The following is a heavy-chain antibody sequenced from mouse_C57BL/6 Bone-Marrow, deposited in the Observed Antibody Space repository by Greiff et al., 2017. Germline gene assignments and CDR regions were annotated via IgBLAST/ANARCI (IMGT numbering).Heavy chain of an antibody. CDR1: GFTFSDYG. D-gene: IGHD1-1*01. Sequence: EVKLMESGGGLVQPGGSLKLSCAASGFTFSDYGMAWVRQAPRKGPEWVAFISNLAYSIYYADTVTGRFTISRGNAKNTLYLEMSSLRSEDTAMYYCARGDYYGSPYFDVWGTGTTVTVSS. CDR3: ARGDYYGSPYFDV. J-gene: IGHJ1*03. V-gene: IGHV5-15*01. CDR2: ISNLAYSI.